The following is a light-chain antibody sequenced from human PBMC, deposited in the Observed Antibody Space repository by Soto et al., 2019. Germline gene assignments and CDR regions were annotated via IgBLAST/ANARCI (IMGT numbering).Light chain of an antibody. CDR1: TGAVTSGHY. J-gene: IGLJ3*02. Sequence: QAVVTQEPSLTVTPGGTVTLTCGSSTGAVTSGHYPYWFQQKPGQAPRTLIYDTTNKHSWTPARFSGSLLGGKAALTLAGAQTDDEADYYCLLSYSGTNWVFGGGTKVTVL. CDR3: LLSYSGTNWV. CDR2: DTT. V-gene: IGLV7-46*01.